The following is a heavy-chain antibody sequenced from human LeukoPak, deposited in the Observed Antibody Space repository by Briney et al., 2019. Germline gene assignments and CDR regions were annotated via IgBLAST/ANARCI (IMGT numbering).Heavy chain of an antibody. CDR2: IGTAGDT. Sequence: PGGSLRLSCAASGFTFSSYDMHWVRQATGKGLEWVSAIGTAGDTYYPGSVKGRFTISRENAKNSLYLQMNSLRAEDTAVYYCARDVGIAAAGSYYYYGRDVWGQGTTVTVSS. D-gene: IGHD6-13*01. CDR3: ARDVGIAAAGSYYYYGRDV. V-gene: IGHV3-13*01. J-gene: IGHJ6*02. CDR1: GFTFSSYD.